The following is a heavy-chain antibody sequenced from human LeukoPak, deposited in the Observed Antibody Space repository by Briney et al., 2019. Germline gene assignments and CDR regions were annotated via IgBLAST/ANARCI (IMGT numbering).Heavy chain of an antibody. CDR1: GYTFTTYD. CDR2: ISAYNGYT. D-gene: IGHD1/OR15-1a*01. V-gene: IGHV1-18*01. J-gene: IGHJ4*02. Sequence: SEKVSCKTSGYTFTTYDINWVRQAPGQGLEWMGRISAYNGYTNYGQKLQGRVTMTTDTSTNTAYMELGNLRSDDTAVYYCARVGTGTRSFDSWGQGTLVTVSS. CDR3: ARVGTGTRSFDS.